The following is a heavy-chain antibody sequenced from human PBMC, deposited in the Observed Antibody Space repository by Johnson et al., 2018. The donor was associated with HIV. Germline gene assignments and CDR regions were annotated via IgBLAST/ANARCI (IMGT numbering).Heavy chain of an antibody. Sequence: VQLVESGGVVVHPGGSLRLSCETSRFTFDDYAMHWVRQAPGKGLEWVSAISGDGGSTYYADSVKGRFTISRDNSKNTLYLQMNSLRGDDTAVYYWAKVGLGHRKGFDIWGQGTMVTVSS. CDR2: ISGDGGST. V-gene: IGHV3-23*04. CDR3: AKVGLGHRKGFDI. J-gene: IGHJ3*02. D-gene: IGHD2-15*01. CDR1: RFTFDDYA.